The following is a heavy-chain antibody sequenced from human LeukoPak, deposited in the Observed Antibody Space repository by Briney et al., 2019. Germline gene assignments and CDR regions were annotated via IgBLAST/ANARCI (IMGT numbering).Heavy chain of an antibody. CDR3: ARVVSQIDI. CDR2: IYYSGSTNYNPSLT. D-gene: IGHD1-14*01. Sequence: SETLSLTCTVSGGPISSYYWSWIRQPPGKGLEWIGYIYYSGSTNYNPSLTNYNPSLKSRVTISVETSKNQFSLKLSSVTAADTAVYYCARVVSQIDIWGQGTMVTVSS. J-gene: IGHJ3*02. V-gene: IGHV4-59*13. CDR1: GGPISSYY.